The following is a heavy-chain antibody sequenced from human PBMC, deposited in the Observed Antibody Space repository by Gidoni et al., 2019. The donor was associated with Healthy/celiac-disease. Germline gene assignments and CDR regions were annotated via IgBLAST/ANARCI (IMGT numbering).Heavy chain of an antibody. J-gene: IGHJ4*02. CDR3: AREPPRASLLWFGETRVGFDY. Sequence: QVQLVQSGAEVKKPGASVKVSCKASGYTLTSYGISWVRQAPGQGLEWMGWISAYNGHTNYAQKLQGRVTMTTDTSTSTAYMELRSLRSDDTAVYYCAREPPRASLLWFGETRVGFDYWGQGTLVTVSS. CDR2: ISAYNGHT. V-gene: IGHV1-18*01. D-gene: IGHD3-10*01. CDR1: GYTLTSYG.